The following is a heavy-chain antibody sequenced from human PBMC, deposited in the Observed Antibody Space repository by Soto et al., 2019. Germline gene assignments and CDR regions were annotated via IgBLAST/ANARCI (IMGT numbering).Heavy chain of an antibody. CDR1: GFTFSSYA. CDR2: ISGSRGST. V-gene: IGHV3-23*01. CDR3: AKERRSSSWYGMDG. D-gene: IGHD6-13*01. Sequence: GGPLRLSCAASGFTFSSYALSWVRQAPGKGLEWVSAISGSRGSTYYADSVKGRFTISRYNSKKTLYLQMNSLRAEDTAVYYWAKERRSSSWYGMDGWGQGTTVPAP. J-gene: IGHJ6*02.